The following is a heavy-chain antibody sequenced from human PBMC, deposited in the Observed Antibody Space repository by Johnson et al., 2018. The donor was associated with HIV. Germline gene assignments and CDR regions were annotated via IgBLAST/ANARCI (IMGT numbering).Heavy chain of an antibody. CDR3: AREGRGSSSGAFDI. CDR1: RFIFNDYY. V-gene: IGHV3-11*04. CDR2: IRSSGSTI. Sequence: VQLVESGGGLVQPGGSLRLSCAASRFIFNDYYMSWIRQAPGKGLEWVSYIRSSGSTIYYADSVKGRFTISRDNSKNTLYLQMGSLRAEDMAVYYCAREGRGSSSGAFDIWGQGTMVTVSS. D-gene: IGHD6-6*01. J-gene: IGHJ3*02.